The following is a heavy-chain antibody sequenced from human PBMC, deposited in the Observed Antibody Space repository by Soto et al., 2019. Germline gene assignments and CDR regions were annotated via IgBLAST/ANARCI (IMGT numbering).Heavy chain of an antibody. CDR3: ARDLALAGNY. CDR1: GFTFRSYA. V-gene: IGHV3-21*01. CDR2: ISSTSTYT. D-gene: IGHD6-19*01. Sequence: PVGSLRLSGAASGFTFRSYAMNWVRQTQEKGLEWVSSISSTSTYTHYADSVKGRFTISRDNANNSLFLQMNSLRAEDTAIYYCARDLALAGNYWGQGALVTV. J-gene: IGHJ4*02.